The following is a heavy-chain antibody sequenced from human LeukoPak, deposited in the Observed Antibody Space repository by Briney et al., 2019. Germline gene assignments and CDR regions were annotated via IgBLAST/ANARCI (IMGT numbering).Heavy chain of an antibody. J-gene: IGHJ4*02. CDR1: GYIFSTYW. Sequence: GGSLRLSCVGSGYIFSTYWMNWVRQAPGKGLEWVANIKQDGSERYYVDSVKGRFTISRDNAKNSLSLQMNNLRVEDTAVYYCARAGSHWHYVYWGQGTVVTVSS. CDR2: IKQDGSER. V-gene: IGHV3-7*01. D-gene: IGHD3-10*01. CDR3: ARAGSHWHYVY.